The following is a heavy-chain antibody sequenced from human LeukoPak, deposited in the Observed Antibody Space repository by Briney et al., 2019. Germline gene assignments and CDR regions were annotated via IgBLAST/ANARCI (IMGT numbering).Heavy chain of an antibody. Sequence: TGGSLRLSCAASGFTFSSYAMSWVRQAPGKGLEWVSAISGSGGSTYYADSVKGRFTIPRDNSKNTLYLQMNSLRAEDTAVYYCAKDPFSAARYNWFDPWGQGTLVTVSS. CDR3: AKDPFSAARYNWFDP. V-gene: IGHV3-23*01. CDR1: GFTFSSYA. CDR2: ISGSGGST. J-gene: IGHJ5*02. D-gene: IGHD6-13*01.